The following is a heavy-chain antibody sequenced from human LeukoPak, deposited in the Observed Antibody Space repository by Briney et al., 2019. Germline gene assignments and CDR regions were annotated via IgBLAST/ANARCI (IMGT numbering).Heavy chain of an antibody. Sequence: GGSLRLSCAASGFTFSSYEMNWVRQAPGKGLEWVSYISSSGSTIYYADSVKGRFTISRDNAKNTLYLQMHSLRAEDTAVYYCARAGGVSNYYYMDVWGKGTTVTVSS. D-gene: IGHD2-8*01. J-gene: IGHJ6*03. CDR1: GFTFSSYE. CDR3: ARAGGVSNYYYMDV. V-gene: IGHV3-48*03. CDR2: ISSSGSTI.